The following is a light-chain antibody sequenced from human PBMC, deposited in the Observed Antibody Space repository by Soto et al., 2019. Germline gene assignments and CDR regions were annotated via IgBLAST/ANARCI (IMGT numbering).Light chain of an antibody. J-gene: IGLJ2*01. CDR2: GNS. Sequence: QSVLTQPPSVSGAPGQRVTISCTGSSSNIGAGYDVHWYQQLPGTAPKLLIYGNSNRPSGVPDRFSGSKSGTSASLAITGLQAEAEADYSCPSYDSSVSGYGVFGGGTKLTVL. CDR3: PSYDSSVSGYGV. CDR1: SSNIGAGYD. V-gene: IGLV1-40*01.